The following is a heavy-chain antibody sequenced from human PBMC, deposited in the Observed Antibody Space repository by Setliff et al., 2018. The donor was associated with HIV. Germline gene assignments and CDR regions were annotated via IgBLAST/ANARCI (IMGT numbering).Heavy chain of an antibody. J-gene: IGHJ4*02. CDR3: ARDRMPMASWVPDK. CDR1: DDSISSNY. CDR2: IYTGGRT. D-gene: IGHD2-2*01. Sequence: SQTLSLTCTVSDDSISSNYWSWIRQSAGKGLEWVGRIYTGGRTNYNPSLKGRVTMSVDTSKNQFSLNLSSVTAADTAVYYCARDRMPMASWVPDKWGQGTLVTVSS. V-gene: IGHV4-4*07.